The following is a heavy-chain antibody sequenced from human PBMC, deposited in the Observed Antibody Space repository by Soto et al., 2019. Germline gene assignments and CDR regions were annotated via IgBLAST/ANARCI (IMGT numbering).Heavy chain of an antibody. D-gene: IGHD1-1*01. J-gene: IGHJ4*02. CDR1: GYSFSTNI. CDR2: VSDSGGST. V-gene: IGHV3-23*01. Sequence: GGTLCLSCAASGYSFSTNIRCGCIQAPGEGLQWVATVSDSGGSTYYAASVKGRFTVSRDNSKNSLYLQMDNLRAEDTALYYCANLQAGGRQFDYWGQGTLVTVSS. CDR3: ANLQAGGRQFDY.